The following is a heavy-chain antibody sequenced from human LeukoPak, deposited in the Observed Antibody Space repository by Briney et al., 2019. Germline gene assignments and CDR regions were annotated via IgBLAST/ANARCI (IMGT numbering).Heavy chain of an antibody. CDR2: IIPIFGIA. D-gene: IGHD1-26*01. Sequence: GASVKVSCKASGGTFSSYAISWVRQAPGQGLEWMGRIIPIFGIANYAQKFQGSVTITADKSTSTAYMELSSLRSEDTAVYYCARAPYSGSYYLFDYWGQGTLVTVSS. CDR1: GGTFSSYA. J-gene: IGHJ4*02. V-gene: IGHV1-69*04. CDR3: ARAPYSGSYYLFDY.